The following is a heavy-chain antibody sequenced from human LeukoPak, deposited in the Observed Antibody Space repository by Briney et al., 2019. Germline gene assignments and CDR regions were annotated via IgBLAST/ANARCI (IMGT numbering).Heavy chain of an antibody. D-gene: IGHD4-17*01. CDR2: INQGGSEK. CDR3: ATNTRAYAVLLAY. J-gene: IGHJ4*02. Sequence: GGFLRLSCAASGFTFSSYWMIWVRQAPGKGLEWVANINQGGSEKYYLDSVKGRFTTSRDNADNSLYLQMHSLRAEDTAVYYCATNTRAYAVLLAYWGQGTLVTVSS. V-gene: IGHV3-7*01. CDR1: GFTFSSYW.